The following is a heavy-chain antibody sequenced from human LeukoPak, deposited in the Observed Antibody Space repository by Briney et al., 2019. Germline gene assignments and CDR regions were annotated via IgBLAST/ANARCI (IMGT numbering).Heavy chain of an antibody. CDR1: GYTFTKYY. CDR2: INPSGGST. Sequence: ASVKVSCKASGYTFTKYYIHWVRQAPGQGLEWMGMINPSGGSTTYAQKFQGRVTMPRDMSTSTVYMELSSLRSEDTAVYYCATHGDYNWFDPWGQGTLVTVSS. J-gene: IGHJ5*02. CDR3: ATHGDYNWFDP. V-gene: IGHV1-46*01. D-gene: IGHD4-17*01.